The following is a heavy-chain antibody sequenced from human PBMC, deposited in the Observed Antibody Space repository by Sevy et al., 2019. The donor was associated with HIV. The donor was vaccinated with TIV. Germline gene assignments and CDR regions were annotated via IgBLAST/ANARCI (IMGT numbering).Heavy chain of an antibody. V-gene: IGHV3-48*02. J-gene: IGHJ6*02. Sequence: GGSLRLSCAVSGFTFNTYNMNWVRQAPGKGLEWVSYISYTSTTIYYADSVGGPFTISMDNAKNTLYLQMNSLRDEDTDVYYCASSDATSRFGYYYFAMDFWGQGTSVTVSS. D-gene: IGHD3-22*01. CDR2: ISYTSTTI. CDR3: ASSDATSRFGYYYFAMDF. CDR1: GFTFNTYN.